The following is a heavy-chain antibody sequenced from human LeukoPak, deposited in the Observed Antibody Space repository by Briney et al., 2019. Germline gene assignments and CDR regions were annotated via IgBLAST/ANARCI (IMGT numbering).Heavy chain of an antibody. V-gene: IGHV3-48*04. CDR1: GFTFSSYS. J-gene: IGHJ6*04. CDR2: VSSSGSTI. Sequence: GGSLRLSCAASGFTFSSYSMNWVRQAPGKGLEWVSYVSSSGSTIYYADSVKGRFTISRDNAKNSLYLQMDSLRAEDTAVYYCAELGITMIGGVWGKGTTVTISS. D-gene: IGHD3-10*02. CDR3: AELGITMIGGV.